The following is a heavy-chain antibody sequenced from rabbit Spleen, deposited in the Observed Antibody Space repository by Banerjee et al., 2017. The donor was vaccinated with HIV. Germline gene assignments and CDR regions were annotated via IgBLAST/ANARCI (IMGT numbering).Heavy chain of an antibody. D-gene: IGHD1-1*01. CDR2: IYAGSSGGT. CDR3: ARDDGSNGGIDLYL. CDR1: GFSFNSIFW. Sequence: QSLEESGGGLVKPGASLTLTCTTSGFSFNSIFWICWVRQAPGKGLEWIACIYAGSSGGTYYASWAKGRFTISKTSSTTVTLQMTSLTVADTATYFCARDDGSNGGIDLYLWGQGSLVTVS. J-gene: IGHJ6*01. V-gene: IGHV1S40*01.